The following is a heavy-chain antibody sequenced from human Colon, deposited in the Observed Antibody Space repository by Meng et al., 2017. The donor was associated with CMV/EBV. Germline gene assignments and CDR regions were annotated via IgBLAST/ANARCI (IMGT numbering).Heavy chain of an antibody. J-gene: IGHJ4*02. CDR1: GYTFTGYF. Sequence: QGLLGPSGAAVKNPGASWKVSCKASGYTFTGYFMYCVRQAPGQGLEWLGVINPITGGTNYAQKFQGRVTVTRDTSMNTAYMELSRLRSDDTAVYYCASLSGGDFDYWGQGTLVTVSS. CDR3: ASLSGGDFDY. V-gene: IGHV1-2*02. D-gene: IGHD1-26*01. CDR2: INPITGGT.